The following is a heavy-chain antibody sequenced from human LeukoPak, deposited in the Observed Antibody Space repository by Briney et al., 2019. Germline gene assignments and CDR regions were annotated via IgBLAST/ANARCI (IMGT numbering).Heavy chain of an antibody. Sequence: PSETLSLTCTVSGGSISSSSYYWGWIRQPPGKGLEWIGSIYYSGSTCYSPSLKSRVTISVDTSKNQFSLKLSSVTAADTAVYYCARWFGEEWYYYYMDVWGKGTTVTVSS. CDR1: GGSISSSSYY. V-gene: IGHV4-39*01. CDR2: IYYSGST. CDR3: ARWFGEEWYYYYMDV. J-gene: IGHJ6*03. D-gene: IGHD3-10*01.